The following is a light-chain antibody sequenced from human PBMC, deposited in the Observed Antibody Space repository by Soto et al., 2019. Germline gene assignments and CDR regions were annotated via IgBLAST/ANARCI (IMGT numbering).Light chain of an antibody. CDR2: KVS. CDR1: QSLAYSDGNTY. CDR3: MQGTHWPPYT. Sequence: DVVMTQSPLSLPVTLGQPASISCRSSQSLAYSDGNTYLNWFQQRPGHSPRRLIYKVSNRDSGVPDRFSVSVSGTDFTLKISRVEAEDVGVYYCMQGTHWPPYTFGQGTKLKIK. V-gene: IGKV2-30*01. J-gene: IGKJ2*01.